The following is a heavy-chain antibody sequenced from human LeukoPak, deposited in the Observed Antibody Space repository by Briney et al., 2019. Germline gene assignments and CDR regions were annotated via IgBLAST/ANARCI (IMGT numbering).Heavy chain of an antibody. CDR1: GGSISSGGHS. J-gene: IGHJ4*02. Sequence: SETLSLTCTVSGGSISSGGHSWSWIRQPPGKGLEWIGYIYHSGSGSTYYNPSLKSRVTISIDKSKNQFSLKLNSVTAADTAVYYCARSITMVRGVTVFDYWGQGTLVTVSS. V-gene: IGHV4-30-2*01. CDR3: ARSITMVRGVTVFDY. D-gene: IGHD3-10*01. CDR2: IYHSGSGST.